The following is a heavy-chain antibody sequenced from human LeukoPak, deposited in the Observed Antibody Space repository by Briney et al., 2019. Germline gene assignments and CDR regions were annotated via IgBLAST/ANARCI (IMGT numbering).Heavy chain of an antibody. D-gene: IGHD3-10*01. CDR3: ARDVYYGSGSPRLDY. CDR1: GFTFSKAW. CDR2: MSRSGDII. Sequence: GGSLRLSCAASGFTFSKAWMSWVRQVPGKGLESVSYMSRSGDIIYYADSVKGRFTISRDNAKNSLYLQMNSLRAEDTAVYYCARDVYYGSGSPRLDYWGQGTLVTVSS. V-gene: IGHV3-48*01. J-gene: IGHJ4*02.